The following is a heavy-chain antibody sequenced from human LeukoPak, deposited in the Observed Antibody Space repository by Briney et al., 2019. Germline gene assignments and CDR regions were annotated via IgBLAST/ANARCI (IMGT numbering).Heavy chain of an antibody. CDR3: ARVVSGSYPLFDY. CDR2: ISSSSSYI. J-gene: IGHJ4*02. CDR1: GFTFTSYS. Sequence: PGESMRLSCAASGFTFTSYSMNWVRQAPGKGLEWVSSISSSSSYIYYADSVKGRFTISRDNARNSLYLQMNSLSAEDTAVYYCARVVSGSYPLFDYWGQGTLVTVSS. D-gene: IGHD1-26*01. V-gene: IGHV3-21*01.